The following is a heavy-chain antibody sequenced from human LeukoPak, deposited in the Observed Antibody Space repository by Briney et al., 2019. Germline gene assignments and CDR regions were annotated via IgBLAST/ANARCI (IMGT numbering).Heavy chain of an antibody. CDR3: ARALYGYKHDS. CDR1: GGSISSYY. Sequence: PSETLSLTCTVSGGSISSYYWSWIRQPPGKGLEWIGDIYYSGSTNYNPSLKSRVTISVDTSKNQFSLKLNSVTAADTAVYYCARALYGYKHDSWGQGTLVTVSS. D-gene: IGHD5-12*01. V-gene: IGHV4-59*01. J-gene: IGHJ5*01. CDR2: IYYSGST.